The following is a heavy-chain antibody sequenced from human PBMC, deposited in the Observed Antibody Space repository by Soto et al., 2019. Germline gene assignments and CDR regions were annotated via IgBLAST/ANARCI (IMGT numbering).Heavy chain of an antibody. Sequence: GASVKVSCKASGYTFTSYGISWVRQAPGQGLEWMGRISAYNGNTNYAQKLQGRVTMTTDTSTSTAYMELRSLRSDDTAVYYCARDVTSYDFWSGYSFDYWGQGTLVTAPQ. J-gene: IGHJ4*02. CDR3: ARDVTSYDFWSGYSFDY. V-gene: IGHV1-18*01. CDR1: GYTFTSYG. D-gene: IGHD3-3*01. CDR2: ISAYNGNT.